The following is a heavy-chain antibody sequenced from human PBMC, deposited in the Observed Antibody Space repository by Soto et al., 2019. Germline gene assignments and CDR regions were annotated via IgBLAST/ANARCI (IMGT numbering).Heavy chain of an antibody. CDR1: GFTFNTYS. CDR2: IWYDGTQK. CDR3: AKVGIGMFSHKHHFDH. V-gene: IGHV3-33*06. D-gene: IGHD2-2*03. J-gene: IGHJ4*02. Sequence: QVQLEESGGGVVQPGRSLRLSCEASGFTFNTYSMHWVRQPPGKGLEWLAAIWYDGTQKYYADSVKDRFTISRDNPTNTLYLQMNNLRAEDTAVYYCAKVGIGMFSHKHHFDHWGQGTQVTVSS.